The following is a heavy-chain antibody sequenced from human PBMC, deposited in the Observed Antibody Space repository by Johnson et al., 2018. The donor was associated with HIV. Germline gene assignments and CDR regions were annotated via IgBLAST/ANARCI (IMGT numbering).Heavy chain of an antibody. J-gene: IGHJ3*02. Sequence: VQLVESGGGLVQPGGSLTLSCAASGFTVSNNYMSWVRQAPGKGLEWVSFIYSGGRTYYSDSVKGRFTISRDNYKNTLYLQMSGLRIEDTAVYYCARTQVYSSSRDDAFDIWVQGTMVTVSS. CDR1: GFTVSNNY. CDR3: ARTQVYSSSRDDAFDI. D-gene: IGHD6-13*01. V-gene: IGHV3-66*02. CDR2: IYSGGRT.